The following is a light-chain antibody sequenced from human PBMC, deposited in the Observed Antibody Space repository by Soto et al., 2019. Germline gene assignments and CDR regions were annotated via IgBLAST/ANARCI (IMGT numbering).Light chain of an antibody. CDR1: ESVSTN. CDR3: QEYNDWPPP. J-gene: IGKJ1*01. V-gene: IGKV3-15*01. Sequence: GRTMSPATLSLSPGERATLSGRASESVSTNLAWYQQKAGQAPRLLIYGASTRATGIPARFSGSGSGTEFTLSIGSLQSEDFAVYYCQEYNDWPPPFSQGTKVDI. CDR2: GAS.